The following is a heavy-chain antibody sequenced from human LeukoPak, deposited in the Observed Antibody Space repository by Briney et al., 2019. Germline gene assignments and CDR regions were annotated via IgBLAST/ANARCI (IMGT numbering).Heavy chain of an antibody. CDR3: AREGLHLSPPHYYFDY. D-gene: IGHD3-16*02. CDR2: IYSGGST. Sequence: PGGSLRLSCAASGFTVSSNYMSWVRQAPGKGLEWVSVIYSGGSTYYAGSVKGRFTISRDNSKNTLFLQMNSLRAEDTAVYYCAREGLHLSPPHYYFDYWGQGTLVTVSS. V-gene: IGHV3-53*01. CDR1: GFTVSSNY. J-gene: IGHJ4*02.